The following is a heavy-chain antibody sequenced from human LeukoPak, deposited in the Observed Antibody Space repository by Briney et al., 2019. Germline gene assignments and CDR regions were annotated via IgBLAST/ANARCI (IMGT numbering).Heavy chain of an antibody. CDR1: GGSISSSSYY. CDR2: IYYSGST. V-gene: IGHV4-39*01. CDR3: ARASGRYYYYYGMDV. Sequence: SETLSLTCTVSGGSISSSSYYWSWIRQPPGKGLEWIGSIYYSGSTYYNPSLKSRVTISVDTSKNQFSLKPSSVTAADTAVYYCARASGRYYYYYGMDVWGQGTTVTVSS. J-gene: IGHJ6*02.